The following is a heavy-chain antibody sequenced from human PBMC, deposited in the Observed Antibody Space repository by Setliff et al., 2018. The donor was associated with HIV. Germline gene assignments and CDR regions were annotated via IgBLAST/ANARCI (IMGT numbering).Heavy chain of an antibody. J-gene: IGHJ4*02. V-gene: IGHV3-7*01. CDR2: IKPDGSDG. D-gene: IGHD1-26*01. Sequence: GGSLRLSCAASGFTFSNYWMTWVRQASGKGLEWVANIKPDGSDGYYVGSVKGRFTISRDNTKNSLYLQMNSLRAEDTAIYYCARDDPAGGSDYWGQGTLVTVSS. CDR3: ARDDPAGGSDY. CDR1: GFTFSNYW.